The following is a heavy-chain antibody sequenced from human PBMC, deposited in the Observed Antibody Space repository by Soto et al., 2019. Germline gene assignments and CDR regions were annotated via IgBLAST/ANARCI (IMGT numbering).Heavy chain of an antibody. CDR1: GYTFTSYG. J-gene: IGHJ4*02. V-gene: IGHV1-18*01. Sequence: QVQLVQSGAEVKKPGASVKVSCKASGYTFTSYGISWVRQAPGQGLEWMGWISAYNGNTNYAQKLQGRVTMTTDTSTSTAYMELRSLRSDDTAVYDCARDSRQVAVAGIPDYFDYWGQGTLVTVSS. CDR2: ISAYNGNT. D-gene: IGHD6-19*01. CDR3: ARDSRQVAVAGIPDYFDY.